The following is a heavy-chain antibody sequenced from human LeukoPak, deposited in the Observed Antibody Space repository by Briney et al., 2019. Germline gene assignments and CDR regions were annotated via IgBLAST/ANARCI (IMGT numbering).Heavy chain of an antibody. Sequence: PGGSLRLSCAASGFTFSNAWMSWVRQAPGKGLEWVGRIKSKTDGGTTDYAAPVKGRFTISRDDSKNTLYLQMNSLKTEDTAVYYCTTDQRGVVVPAAPPGNRFDPWGQGTLVTVSS. J-gene: IGHJ5*02. D-gene: IGHD2-2*01. CDR3: TTDQRGVVVPAAPPGNRFDP. CDR1: GFTFSNAW. V-gene: IGHV3-15*01. CDR2: IKSKTDGGTT.